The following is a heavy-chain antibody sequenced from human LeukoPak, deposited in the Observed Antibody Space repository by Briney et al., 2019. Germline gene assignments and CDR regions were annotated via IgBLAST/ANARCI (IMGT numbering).Heavy chain of an antibody. D-gene: IGHD4-23*01. CDR2: ISSSSNYI. V-gene: IGHV3-21*01. J-gene: IGHJ6*02. Sequence: KPGGSLRLSCAASGFTFTSYTMNWVRQAPGKGLEWVSSISSSSNYIYYADSVKGRFTISRDNAKNSLYLQMNSLRAEDTAVYYCARDPLSTAVVSSGMDVWGQGTTVTVSS. CDR1: GFTFTSYT. CDR3: ARDPLSTAVVSSGMDV.